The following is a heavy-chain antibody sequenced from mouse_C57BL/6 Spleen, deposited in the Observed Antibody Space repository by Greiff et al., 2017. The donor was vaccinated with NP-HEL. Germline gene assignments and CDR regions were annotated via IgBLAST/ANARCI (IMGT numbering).Heavy chain of an antibody. CDR3: VRLTGTDGGYAMDY. Sequence: GGGLVQPKGSLKLSCAASGFSFNTYAMNWVRQAPGKGLEWVARIRSKSNNYATYYADSVKDRFTISRDDSESMLYLQMNNLKTEDTAMYYCVRLTGTDGGYAMDYWGQGTSVTVSS. D-gene: IGHD4-1*01. J-gene: IGHJ4*01. CDR2: IRSKSNNYAT. V-gene: IGHV10-1*01. CDR1: GFSFNTYA.